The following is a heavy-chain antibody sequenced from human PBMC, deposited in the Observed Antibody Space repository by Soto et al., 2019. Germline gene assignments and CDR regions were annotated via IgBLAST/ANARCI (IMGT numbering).Heavy chain of an antibody. CDR1: GYSFTSYW. J-gene: IGHJ6*03. Sequence: PGESLKISCKGSGYSFTSYWIGWVRQMPGKGLEWMGIIYPGDSDTRYSPSFQGQVTISADKSISTAYLQWSSLKASDTAMYYFARFGGSFGVPSYYYYMDVWGKGTTVTVSS. CDR3: ARFGGSFGVPSYYYYMDV. V-gene: IGHV5-51*01. D-gene: IGHD3-3*01. CDR2: IYPGDSDT.